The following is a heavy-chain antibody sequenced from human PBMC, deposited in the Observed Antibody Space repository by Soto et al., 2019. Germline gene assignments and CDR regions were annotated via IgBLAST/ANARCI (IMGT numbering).Heavy chain of an antibody. CDR3: ARAAAAGTDFDY. J-gene: IGHJ4*02. Sequence: SETLSLTCAVSGDSISRGYHWAWIRQPPGKGLEWVASIYHSGSTYYNPSLKSRVTISVDTSKNQFSLKLSSVTAADTAVYYCARAAAAGTDFDYWGQGTLVTVSS. D-gene: IGHD6-13*01. CDR1: GDSISRGYH. CDR2: IYHSGST. V-gene: IGHV4-38-2*01.